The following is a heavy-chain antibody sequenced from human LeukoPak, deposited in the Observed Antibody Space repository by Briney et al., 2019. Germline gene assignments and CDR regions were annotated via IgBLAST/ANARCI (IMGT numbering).Heavy chain of an antibody. CDR2: TSYDGSNK. J-gene: IGHJ4*02. D-gene: IGHD5-24*01. CDR3: AKAEMATITPSSDY. Sequence: PGGSLRLSCAASGFTFSSYGMHWVRQAPGKGLEWVAATSYDGSNKYYADSVKGRFTISRDNSKNTLYLQMNSLRAEDTAVYYCAKAEMATITPSSDYWGQGTLVTVSS. CDR1: GFTFSSYG. V-gene: IGHV3-30*18.